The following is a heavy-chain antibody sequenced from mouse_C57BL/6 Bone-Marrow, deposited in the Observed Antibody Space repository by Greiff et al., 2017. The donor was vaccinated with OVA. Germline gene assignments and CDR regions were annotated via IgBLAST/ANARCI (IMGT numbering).Heavy chain of an antibody. Sequence: VQLQQSGPELVKPGASVKISCKASGYTFTDYYMNWVKQSHGKSLEWIGDINPNNGGTSYNQKFKGKATLTVDKSSSTAYMELRSLTSEDSAVYYCARSDGTLWGQGTLVTVSA. CDR1: GYTFTDYY. CDR2: INPNNGGT. D-gene: IGHD2-1*01. V-gene: IGHV1-26*01. J-gene: IGHJ3*01. CDR3: ARSDGTL.